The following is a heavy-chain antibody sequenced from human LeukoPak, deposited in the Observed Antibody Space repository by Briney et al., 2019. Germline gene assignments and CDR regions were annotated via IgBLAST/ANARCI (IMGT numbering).Heavy chain of an antibody. CDR3: AGRIVVVPAAMPSDY. D-gene: IGHD2-2*01. Sequence: GGSLRLSYAASGFTVNSNYMSWVRQAPGKGLEWVSVIYSGGSTYYADSVKGRFTISRDNSKNTLYLQMNSLRAEDTAVYYCAGRIVVVPAAMPSDYWGQGTLVTVSS. CDR1: GFTVNSNY. J-gene: IGHJ4*02. V-gene: IGHV3-66*04. CDR2: IYSGGST.